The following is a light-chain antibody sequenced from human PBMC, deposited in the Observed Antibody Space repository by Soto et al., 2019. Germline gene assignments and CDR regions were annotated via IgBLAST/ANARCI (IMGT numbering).Light chain of an antibody. CDR3: QQYGDSPVT. CDR1: QSVSSSY. CDR2: GAS. J-gene: IGKJ1*01. Sequence: EIVLTQSPGTLSLSPGEGATLSCRASQSVSSSYIAWYQQRPGQTPSLLIYGASTRATGIPDRFSGSGSGTHFTLTISRLEPGDFAVYYCQQYGDSPVTFGQGTKVDI. V-gene: IGKV3-20*01.